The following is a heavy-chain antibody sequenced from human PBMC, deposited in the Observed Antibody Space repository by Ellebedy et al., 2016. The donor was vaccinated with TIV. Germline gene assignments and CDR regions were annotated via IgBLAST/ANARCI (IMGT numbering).Heavy chain of an antibody. CDR3: ARDTTGTTRNWFDP. CDR2: VCHSGSP. J-gene: IGHJ5*02. CDR1: GGSMNNDC. V-gene: IGHV4-59*01. D-gene: IGHD1-1*01. Sequence: SETLSLXCTVSGGSMNNDCWSWIRQPPGKGLEWVGYVCHSGSPNNNPSLKSRLTMSLDTSKNQFSLKLSSVTAADTAVYYCARDTTGTTRNWFDPWGQGTLVTVSS.